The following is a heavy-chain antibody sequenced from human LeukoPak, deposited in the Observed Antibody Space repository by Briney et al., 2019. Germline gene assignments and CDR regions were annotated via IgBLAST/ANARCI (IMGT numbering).Heavy chain of an antibody. J-gene: IGHJ4*02. Sequence: GGSLRLSCAASGFTFSNYALSWVRQAPGKGLEWVAFIRYDGSNKYYADSVKGRFTISRDNSKNTLYLQMNSLRAEDTAVYYCAKDRSIYYGSGTSFDYWGQGTLVTVSS. CDR3: AKDRSIYYGSGTSFDY. CDR2: IRYDGSNK. D-gene: IGHD3-10*01. V-gene: IGHV3-30*02. CDR1: GFTFSNYA.